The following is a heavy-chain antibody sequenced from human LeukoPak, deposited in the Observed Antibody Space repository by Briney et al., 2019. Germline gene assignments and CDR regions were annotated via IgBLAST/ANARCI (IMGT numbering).Heavy chain of an antibody. CDR3: AKGYCTGGSCYSGDY. CDR1: GFTFSDHY. V-gene: IGHV3-72*01. D-gene: IGHD2-15*01. CDR2: IRNKANSYTT. J-gene: IGHJ4*02. Sequence: GGSLRLSCAASGFTFSDHYMDWVRQAPEKGLEWVSRIRNKANSYTTEYAASVKGRFTVSRDDSKNSLYLQMSSLKTEDTAVYCCAKGYCTGGSCYSGDYWGQGTLVTVSS.